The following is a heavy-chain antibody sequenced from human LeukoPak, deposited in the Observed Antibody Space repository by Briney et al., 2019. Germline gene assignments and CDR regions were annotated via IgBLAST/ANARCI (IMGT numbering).Heavy chain of an antibody. CDR3: AKDPSEGYYYDSSGYYDY. J-gene: IGHJ4*02. Sequence: GGSLRLSCAASGFTFSSYGMHWVRQARGKGLEWVTVISYEGSNKYYGDSVKGRFTISRDNSKNTLYLQMNSLRDEDTAVYYCAKDPSEGYYYDSSGYYDYWGQGTLVSVSS. D-gene: IGHD3-22*01. CDR2: ISYEGSNK. CDR1: GFTFSSYG. V-gene: IGHV3-30*18.